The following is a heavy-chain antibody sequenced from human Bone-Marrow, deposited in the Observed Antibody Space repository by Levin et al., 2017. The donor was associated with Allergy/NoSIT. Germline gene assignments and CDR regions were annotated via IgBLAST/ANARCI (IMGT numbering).Heavy chain of an antibody. D-gene: IGHD5-18*01. J-gene: IGHJ4*02. V-gene: IGHV3-48*01. CDR2: ISTSSSTI. CDR3: ARGAYRLRRDIQFDY. CDR1: GFTFSTYT. Sequence: GGSLRLSCAASGFTFSTYTMNWVRRAPGKGLEWVSYISTSSSTIYYAGSVKGRFTISRDNAENSLFLQMNSLRAEDTAVYFCARGAYRLRRDIQFDYWGQGTLVTVSS.